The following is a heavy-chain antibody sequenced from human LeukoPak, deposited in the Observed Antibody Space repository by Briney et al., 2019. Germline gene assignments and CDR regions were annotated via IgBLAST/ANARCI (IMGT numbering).Heavy chain of an antibody. J-gene: IGHJ4*02. CDR3: ARMGHDYGGRTLDY. D-gene: IGHD4-23*01. CDR1: GYSISSGYY. V-gene: IGHV4-38-2*02. CDR2: IYHSGST. Sequence: KPSETLSLTCTVSGYSISSGYYWGWIRQPPGKGLEWIGSIYHSGSTYYNPSLKSRVTISVDTSKNQFSLKLSSVTAADTAVYYCARMGHDYGGRTLDYWGQGTLVTVSS.